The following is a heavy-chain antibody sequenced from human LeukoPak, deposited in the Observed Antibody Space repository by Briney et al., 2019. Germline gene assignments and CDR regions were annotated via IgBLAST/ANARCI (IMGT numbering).Heavy chain of an antibody. CDR2: INHSGST. Sequence: KPSETLSLTCAVYGGSFSGYYWSWIRQPPGKGLEWIGEINHSGSTNYNPSLKSRVTISVDTSKNQFSLKLSSVTAADTAVYYCARGRRRRSWRDGYNNYYYYYYMDVWGKGTTVTVSS. V-gene: IGHV4-34*01. CDR3: ARGRRRRSWRDGYNNYYYYYYMDV. D-gene: IGHD5-24*01. J-gene: IGHJ6*03. CDR1: GGSFSGYY.